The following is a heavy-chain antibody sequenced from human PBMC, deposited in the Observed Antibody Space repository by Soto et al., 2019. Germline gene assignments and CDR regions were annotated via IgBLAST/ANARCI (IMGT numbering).Heavy chain of an antibody. J-gene: IGHJ6*02. CDR1: GASVSRGHNY. D-gene: IGHD2-15*01. Sequence: KTSETLSLTCSVSGASVSRGHNYWSWIRQYPGKGLEWIGCIYTSGSAFYNPSLKSRATLSIDTSKNQFSVRLNSVTAADTAVYYCAPLSVSLSGPYGIHVWGQGTTVTVSS. V-gene: IGHV4-30-4*01. CDR2: IYTSGSA. CDR3: APLSVSLSGPYGIHV.